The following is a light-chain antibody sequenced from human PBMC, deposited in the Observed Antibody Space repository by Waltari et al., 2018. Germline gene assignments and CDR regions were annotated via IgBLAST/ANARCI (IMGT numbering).Light chain of an antibody. Sequence: DIEMTQSTDYLAVSLGERATIHCKSSPSLLCNSMKKTCLTWYQKRAGQPPTLLIYWASTRRSGVSDRFSANVSGTDFTLTINSLQAEDVAIYYCQQYSQTPWTFGQWTEVEIK. CDR1: PSLLCNSMKKTC. J-gene: IGKJ1*01. CDR3: QQYSQTPWT. V-gene: IGKV4-1*01. CDR2: WAS.